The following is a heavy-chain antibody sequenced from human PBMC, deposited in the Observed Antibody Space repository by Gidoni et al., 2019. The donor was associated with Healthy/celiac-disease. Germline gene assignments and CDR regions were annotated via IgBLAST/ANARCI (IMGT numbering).Heavy chain of an antibody. V-gene: IGHV3-9*01. CDR3: AKNSGWYFDL. CDR2: ISWNSGRI. CDR1: GFTFDEYA. D-gene: IGHD2-15*01. J-gene: IGHJ2*01. Sequence: EVQLVESGGGLVQPGRSLRLSCAASGFTFDEYAMHWVRQAPGKGLEWVSVISWNSGRIGYADSVKGRFTISRDNAKNSLYLQMNSLRAEDTALYYCAKNSGWYFDLWGRGTLVTVSS.